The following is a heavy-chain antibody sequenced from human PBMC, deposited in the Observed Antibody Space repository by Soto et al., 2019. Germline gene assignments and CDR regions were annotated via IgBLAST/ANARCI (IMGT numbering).Heavy chain of an antibody. CDR2: ISGSGRTT. CDR1: GLSFTNYGMYA. Sequence: GGSLRLSCAASGLSFTNYGMYAMSWVRQAPGKGLEWVSGISGSGRTTFYPGSVKGRFPIPRDNSKNTLYLQMNSLRAEETAIYYCGLRYCSRTSCPPLNKYFYMDVWGKGTTVTVSS. CDR3: GLRYCSRTSCPPLNKYFYMDV. J-gene: IGHJ6*03. V-gene: IGHV3-23*01. D-gene: IGHD2-2*01.